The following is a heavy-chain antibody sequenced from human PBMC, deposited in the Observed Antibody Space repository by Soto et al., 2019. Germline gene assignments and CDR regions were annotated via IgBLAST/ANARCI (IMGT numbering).Heavy chain of an antibody. CDR3: AKGGIPAQLWSYYYYYGMDV. J-gene: IGHJ6*02. V-gene: IGHV3-23*01. CDR1: GFTFSSYA. D-gene: IGHD5-18*01. Sequence: GGSLRLSCAASGFTFSSYAMSWVRQAPGKGLEWVSAISGSGGSTYYADSVKGRFTISRDNSKNTLYLQINSLRAEDTAVYYCAKGGIPAQLWSYYYYYGMDVWGQGTTVTVSS. CDR2: ISGSGGST.